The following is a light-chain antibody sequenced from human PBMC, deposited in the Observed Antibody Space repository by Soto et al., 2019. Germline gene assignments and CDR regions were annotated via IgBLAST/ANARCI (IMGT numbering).Light chain of an antibody. V-gene: IGKV1-5*03. CDR1: QDINKW. CDR3: QQYNSYWWT. J-gene: IGKJ1*01. Sequence: IQLTQSPSTLSASVGDRVTITCRASQDINKWLAWYQQKPGQAPKLLISKASNLESGVPSRFSGSGSGPEYTLTISSLQPEDFATYYCQQYNSYWWTFGQGTKV. CDR2: KAS.